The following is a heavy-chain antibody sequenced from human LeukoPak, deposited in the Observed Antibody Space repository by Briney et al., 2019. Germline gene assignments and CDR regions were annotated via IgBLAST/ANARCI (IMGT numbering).Heavy chain of an antibody. CDR3: ARRRWVRGPDVVNPFDY. Sequence: PSETLSLTCTVSGGSIISSRYYWGWIRQPPGKGLEWIGSIYYSGITYFNPSLKSRVTISVDTSKNQFSLKLSSVTAADTAVYYCARRRWVRGPDVVNPFDYWGQGTLVTVSS. J-gene: IGHJ4*02. CDR2: IYYSGIT. V-gene: IGHV4-39*01. D-gene: IGHD5-12*01. CDR1: GGSIISSRYY.